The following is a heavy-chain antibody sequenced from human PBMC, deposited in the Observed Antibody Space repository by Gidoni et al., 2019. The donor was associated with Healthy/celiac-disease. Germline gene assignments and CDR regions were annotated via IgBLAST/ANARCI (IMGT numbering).Heavy chain of an antibody. CDR3: AGLSGYDGYYYYYGMDV. V-gene: IGHV3-21*01. J-gene: IGHJ6*02. CDR2: ISSSSSYI. Sequence: EVQLVESGGGLVKPGGSLRLSCAASGFTFSSYSMNWVRQAPGKGLEWVSSISSSSSYIYYADSVKGRFTISRDNAKNSLYLQMNSLRAEDTAVYYCAGLSGYDGYYYYYGMDVWGQGTTVTVSS. D-gene: IGHD5-12*01. CDR1: GFTFSSYS.